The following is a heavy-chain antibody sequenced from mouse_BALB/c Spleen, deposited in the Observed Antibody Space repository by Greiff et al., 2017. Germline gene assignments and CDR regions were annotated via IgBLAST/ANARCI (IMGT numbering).Heavy chain of an antibody. J-gene: IGHJ2*01. Sequence: EVQLVESGPGLVKPSQSLSLTCSVTGYSITSGYYWNWIRQFPGNKLEWMGYISYDGSNNYNPSLKNRISITRDTSKNQFFLKLNSVTTEDTATYYCARGELLPYFDYWGQGTTLTVSS. CDR3: ARGELLPYFDY. D-gene: IGHD2-12*01. CDR2: ISYDGSN. V-gene: IGHV3-6*02. CDR1: GYSITSGYY.